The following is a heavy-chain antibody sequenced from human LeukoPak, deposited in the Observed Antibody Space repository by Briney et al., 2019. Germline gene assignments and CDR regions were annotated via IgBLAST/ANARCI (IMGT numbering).Heavy chain of an antibody. D-gene: IGHD3-10*01. V-gene: IGHV3-30-3*01. CDR2: ISYDGSNK. CDR3: ASSLAPREVRGPYDY. CDR1: GFTFSSYA. Sequence: GRSLRLSCAASGFTFSSYAMHWVRQAPGKGLEWVAVISYDGSNKYYADSVKGRFTISRDNSKNTLYLQMNSLRAEDTAVYYCASSLAPREVRGPYDYWGQGTLVTVSP. J-gene: IGHJ4*02.